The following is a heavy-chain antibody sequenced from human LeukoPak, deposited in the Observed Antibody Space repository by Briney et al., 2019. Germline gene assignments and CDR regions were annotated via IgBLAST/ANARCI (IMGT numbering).Heavy chain of an antibody. D-gene: IGHD1-26*01. V-gene: IGHV3-9*01. CDR3: AKVGGSYALVDAFDI. J-gene: IGHJ3*02. Sequence: GGSLRLSCAASGFTFDDYAMHWVRQAPGKGLEWVSGISWNSGSIGYADSVKGRFTISRDNAKNSLYLQINSLRAEDTALYYCAKVGGSYALVDAFDIWGQGTMVTVSS. CDR2: ISWNSGSI. CDR1: GFTFDDYA.